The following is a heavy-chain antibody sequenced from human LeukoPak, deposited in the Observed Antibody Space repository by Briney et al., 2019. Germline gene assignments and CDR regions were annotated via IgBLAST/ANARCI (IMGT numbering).Heavy chain of an antibody. V-gene: IGHV3-23*01. D-gene: IGHD2-15*01. Sequence: PGGSLRLSCAASGFTFNNYAMSWVRQAPGKGLEWVSGICGSGGSTYYADSVKGRFTISRDNSKNTLYMEMNSLRAEDTAVYYCAKERTGNCYSSIDCWGQGTLVTVSS. J-gene: IGHJ4*02. CDR2: ICGSGGST. CDR1: GFTFNNYA. CDR3: AKERTGNCYSSIDC.